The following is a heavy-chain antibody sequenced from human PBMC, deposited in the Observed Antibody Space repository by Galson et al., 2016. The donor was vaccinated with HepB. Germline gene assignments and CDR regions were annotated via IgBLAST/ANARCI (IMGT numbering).Heavy chain of an antibody. J-gene: IGHJ5*02. V-gene: IGHV3-23*01. CDR1: GFNFRSYA. CDR3: ARELKEMQGWLAVAGWFDP. CDR2: ISARGDST. D-gene: IGHD6-19*01. Sequence: SLRLSCAVSGFNFRSYAMSWVRQAPGKGLQWVSGISARGDSTDYAGSVKGRFTISRDNSKNTLYLQMNSLRTEDTAVYFCARELKEMQGWLAVAGWFDPWGQGTLVTVSS.